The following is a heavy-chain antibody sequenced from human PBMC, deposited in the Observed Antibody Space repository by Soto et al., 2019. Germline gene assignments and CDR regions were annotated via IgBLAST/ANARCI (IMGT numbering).Heavy chain of an antibody. CDR2: FYSGGSK. CDR3: AKSHTTSGWYVTTDY. CDR1: GFSVSNNY. V-gene: IGHV3-53*01. J-gene: IGHJ4*02. D-gene: IGHD6-19*01. Sequence: RGSLRLSCAASGFSVSNNYMGWVRQAPGKGLEWVSIFYSGGSKYYADSVKGRFAISRDDSTNTLFLQMNTLRAEDTAVYYCAKSHTTSGWYVTTDYWGQGTRVTVS.